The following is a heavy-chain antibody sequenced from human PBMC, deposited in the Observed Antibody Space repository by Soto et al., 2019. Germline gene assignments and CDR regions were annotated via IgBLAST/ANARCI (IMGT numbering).Heavy chain of an antibody. CDR1: GFDFNKAW. CDR2: LKGKNAGGTI. V-gene: IGHV3-15*05. J-gene: IGHJ4*02. CDR3: VRDDFGLGIDY. D-gene: IGHD1-1*01. Sequence: GGSLRLSCAASGFDFNKAWLSWVRQVPGKGLEWVGRLKGKNAGGTIDHAAPVTGRFTISRDNAKNTLYLQMNSLRAEDTAVYYCVRDDFGLGIDYWGLGTLVTVS.